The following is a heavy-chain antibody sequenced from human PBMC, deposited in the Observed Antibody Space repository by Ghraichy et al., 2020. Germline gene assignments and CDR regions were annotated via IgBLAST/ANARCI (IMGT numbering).Heavy chain of an antibody. CDR2: IDFNKGNT. D-gene: IGHD2-2*01. V-gene: IGHV1-18*01. Sequence: SVKVSCKASGDTFRIHGISWVRQASGQGLEWMGWIDFNKGNTNYAQKFQGRATMITDTSTSTVYMELRSLRLEDTAVYYCARDPGTSPGDDWFDPWGQGTLVTVSS. J-gene: IGHJ5*02. CDR1: GDTFRIHG. CDR3: ARDPGTSPGDDWFDP.